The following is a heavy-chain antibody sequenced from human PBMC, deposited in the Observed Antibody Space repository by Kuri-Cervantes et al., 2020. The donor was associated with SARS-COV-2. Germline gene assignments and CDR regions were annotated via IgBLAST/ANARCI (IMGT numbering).Heavy chain of an antibody. J-gene: IGHJ4*02. CDR3: ARVPRVQLWSTLLWFDY. D-gene: IGHD5-18*01. V-gene: IGHV4-59*01. CDR1: GGSISSYY. Sequence: SETLSLTCTVSGGSISSYYWSWIRQPPGKGLEWIGYIYYSGSTNYNPSLKSRVTISVDTSKNQFSLKLSSVTAADTAVYYCARVPRVQLWSTLLWFDYWGQGTLVTVSS. CDR2: IYYSGST.